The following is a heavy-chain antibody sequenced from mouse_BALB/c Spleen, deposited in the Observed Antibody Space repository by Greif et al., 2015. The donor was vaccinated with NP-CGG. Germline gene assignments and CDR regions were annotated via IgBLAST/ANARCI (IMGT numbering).Heavy chain of an antibody. Sequence: EVQLQQSGGGLVQPKGSLKLSCAASGFTFNTYAMNWVCQAPGKGLEWVARIRSKSNNYATYYADSVKDRFTISRDDSQSMLYLQMNNLKTEDTAMYYCTVVAAMDYWGQGTSVTVSS. J-gene: IGHJ4*01. V-gene: IGHV10-1*02. CDR3: TVVAAMDY. D-gene: IGHD1-1*01. CDR1: GFTFNTYA. CDR2: IRSKSNNYAT.